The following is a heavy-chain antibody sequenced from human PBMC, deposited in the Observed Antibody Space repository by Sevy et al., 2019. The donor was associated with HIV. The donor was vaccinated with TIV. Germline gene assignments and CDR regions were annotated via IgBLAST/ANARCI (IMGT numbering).Heavy chain of an antibody. CDR3: AKVLHIVVVPAAIDYYYGMDV. J-gene: IGHJ6*02. D-gene: IGHD2-2*01. Sequence: GGSLRLSCAASGFTFSTYGMHWVRQAPGKGLEWVAFIRFDGSIKYYTDSVKGRLTISRDNSKNTLYLQMNSLRAEETAGYFCAKVLHIVVVPAAIDYYYGMDVWGQGTTVTVSS. CDR2: IRFDGSIK. V-gene: IGHV3-30*02. CDR1: GFTFSTYG.